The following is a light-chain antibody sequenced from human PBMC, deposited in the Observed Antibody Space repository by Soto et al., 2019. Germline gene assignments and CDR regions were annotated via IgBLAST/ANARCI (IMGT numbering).Light chain of an antibody. V-gene: IGLV4-69*01. J-gene: IGLJ1*01. CDR3: QNWGTGTFYV. CDR2: LNSDGSH. Sequence: QPVLTQSPSASASLGASVKLTCTLSSGHSSYAIAWHQQQPEKGPRYLMKLNSDGSHSKGAGIPDRFSGSSSGAERYLTSSSLQSEDEADYYCQNWGTGTFYVFGTGTKVTVL. CDR1: SGHSSYA.